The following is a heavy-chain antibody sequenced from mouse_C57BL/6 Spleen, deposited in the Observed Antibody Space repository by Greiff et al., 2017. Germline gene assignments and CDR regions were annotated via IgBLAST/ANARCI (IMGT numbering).Heavy chain of an antibody. V-gene: IGHV1-50*01. CDR3: ARRSYYSNYGGFFAY. CDR2: IDPSDSYT. J-gene: IGHJ3*01. D-gene: IGHD2-5*01. Sequence: QQSCKASGYTFTSYWMQWVKQRPGQGLEWIGEIDPSDSYTNYNQKFKGKATLTVDTSSSTAYMQLSSLTSEDSAVYYCARRSYYSNYGGFFAYWGQGTLVTVSA. CDR1: GYTFTSYW.